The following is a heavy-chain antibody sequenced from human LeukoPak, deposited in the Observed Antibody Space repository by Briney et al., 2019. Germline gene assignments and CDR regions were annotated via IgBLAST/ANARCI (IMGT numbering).Heavy chain of an antibody. CDR2: IKEDGSEK. D-gene: IGHD6-19*01. J-gene: IGHJ4*02. Sequence: GGSLRLSCAASGFTFSSYWMSWVRQAPGKGLEWVANIKEDGSEKYYVDSVKGRFTISRDNAKNLLYLQVNSLRAEDTAVYYCARVGGWLQVYFDYCGQGTLVTVSS. CDR3: ARVGGWLQVYFDY. V-gene: IGHV3-7*03. CDR1: GFTFSSYW.